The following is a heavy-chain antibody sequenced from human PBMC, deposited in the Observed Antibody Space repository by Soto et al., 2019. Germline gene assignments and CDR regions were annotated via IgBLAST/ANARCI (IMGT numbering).Heavy chain of an antibody. CDR2: AQHTGNT. Sequence: PSESLSLTCAVSGASRRSYPWSWNRQPSGRGLEWNGRAQHTGNTNDNPPLKCRDTMSVDSCKNQLSLRMTSVTAAHTLGAFCAQDLSSRRWFEPWGEGILVTVCS. CDR3: AQDLSSRRWFEP. J-gene: IGHJ5*02. V-gene: IGHV4-4*07. CDR1: GASRRSYP.